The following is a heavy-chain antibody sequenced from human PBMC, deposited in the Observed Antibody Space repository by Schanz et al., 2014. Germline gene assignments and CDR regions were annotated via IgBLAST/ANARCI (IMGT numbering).Heavy chain of an antibody. Sequence: QVQLVESGGGVVQPGRSLRLSCAASGFTFSNYVMHWVRQAPGKGLEWVAVISYDGSNKYYADSVKGRFTISRDNAKNSLYLQMNSLRAEDTAVYYCAREGEWGYDPPRHWGQGTLVTVSS. V-gene: IGHV3-30*04. CDR2: ISYDGSNK. D-gene: IGHD5-12*01. J-gene: IGHJ4*02. CDR3: AREGEWGYDPPRH. CDR1: GFTFSNYV.